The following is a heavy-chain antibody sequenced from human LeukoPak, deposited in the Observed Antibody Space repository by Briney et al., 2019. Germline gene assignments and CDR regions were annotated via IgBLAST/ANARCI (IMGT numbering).Heavy chain of an antibody. D-gene: IGHD3-22*01. CDR3: ARPGVVVVNWFDP. Sequence: PGGSLRLSCAASGFTFGAFGMNWVRQAPGKGLEWVSTITKSGDSTYYVDSVRGRFTISRDNSRNTLYLQMNSLRAEDTAVYYCARPGVVVVNWFDPWGQGTLVTVSS. CDR1: GFTFGAFG. V-gene: IGHV3-23*01. CDR2: ITKSGDST. J-gene: IGHJ5*02.